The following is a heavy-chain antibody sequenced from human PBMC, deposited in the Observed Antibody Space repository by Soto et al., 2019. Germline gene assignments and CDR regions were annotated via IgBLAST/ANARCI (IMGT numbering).Heavy chain of an antibody. V-gene: IGHV3-21*01. Sequence: GGSLRLSCAASGFTFSSYSMNWVRQAPGKGLEWVSSISSSSSYMYDADPVKGRFTNSRDNAKNSLYLQMNSLRDEDTAVYYCAPHPTFVYGMDVWGQGTTVTVSS. J-gene: IGHJ6*02. D-gene: IGHD3-16*02. CDR3: APHPTFVYGMDV. CDR2: ISSSSSYM. CDR1: GFTFSSYS.